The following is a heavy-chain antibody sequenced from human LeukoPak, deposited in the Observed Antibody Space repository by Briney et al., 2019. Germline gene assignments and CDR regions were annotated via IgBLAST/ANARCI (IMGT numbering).Heavy chain of an antibody. CDR2: INPNSGGT. J-gene: IGHJ6*03. CDR3: ARDGTPAFYYYMDV. CDR1: GYTFTDYF. V-gene: IGHV1-2*02. Sequence: ASVKVSCKASGYTFTDYFMHWVRQAPGQGLEWMGWINPNSGGTNYAQKFQGRVTMTRDTSISTAYMELSRLRSEDTAVYFCARDGTPAFYYYMDVWGKGTTVTISS.